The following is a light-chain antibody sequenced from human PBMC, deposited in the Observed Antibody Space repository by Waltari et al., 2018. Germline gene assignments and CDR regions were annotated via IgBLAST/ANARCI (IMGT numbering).Light chain of an antibody. CDR1: QGISSY. Sequence: AIRITQSPSSLSASTGDRVTITCRASQGISSYLAWYQQKPGKAPKLLIYAASTLQSGVPSRVSGSGSGTDFTLTLSCLQSEDFATYYCQQYYSYPPTFGQGTKVEI. V-gene: IGKV1-8*01. J-gene: IGKJ1*01. CDR2: AAS. CDR3: QQYYSYPPT.